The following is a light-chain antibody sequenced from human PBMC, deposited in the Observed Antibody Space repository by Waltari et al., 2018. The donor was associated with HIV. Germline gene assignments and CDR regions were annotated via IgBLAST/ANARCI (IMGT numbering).Light chain of an antibody. CDR3: QQHNTYPLT. CDR1: QGIRSS. J-gene: IGKJ3*01. V-gene: IGKV1-9*01. Sequence: DILLTQSPPFLAASVGDRVTISCRASQGIRSSLARFHQKPGKAPKLLIFGATTLLSGVPSRFSGSGSGTQCTLTINSLQPEDFAAYYCQQHNTYPLTFGPGT. CDR2: GAT.